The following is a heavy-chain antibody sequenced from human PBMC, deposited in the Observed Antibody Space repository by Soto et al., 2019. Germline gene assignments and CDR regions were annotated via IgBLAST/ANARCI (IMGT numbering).Heavy chain of an antibody. J-gene: IGHJ6*04. CDR1: GGSISSYY. CDR3: ARHSYAAGGLLGV. D-gene: IGHD3-10*01. CDR2: IYYSGST. Sequence: SETLPLTCTVSGGSISSYYWSWIRQPPGKGLEWIGYIYYSGSTNYNPSLKSRVTISVDTSKNQFSLKLSSVTAADTAVYYCARHSYAAGGLLGVWGKGTTVTVSS. V-gene: IGHV4-59*08.